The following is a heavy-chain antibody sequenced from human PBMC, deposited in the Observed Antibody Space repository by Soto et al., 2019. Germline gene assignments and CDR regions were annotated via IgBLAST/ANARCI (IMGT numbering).Heavy chain of an antibody. J-gene: IGHJ4*02. CDR2: IYYSGST. V-gene: IGHV4-31*03. Sequence: QVQLQESGPGLVKPSQTLSLTCTVSGGSISSGGYDWSWIRQHPGKGLEWIGYIYYSGSTYYNPSLKSRVTIAVDPSKNQFSLKLSSVTAADTAVYYCAREVGGYGDYLFDYWGQGTLVTVSS. CDR3: AREVGGYGDYLFDY. D-gene: IGHD4-17*01. CDR1: GGSISSGGYD.